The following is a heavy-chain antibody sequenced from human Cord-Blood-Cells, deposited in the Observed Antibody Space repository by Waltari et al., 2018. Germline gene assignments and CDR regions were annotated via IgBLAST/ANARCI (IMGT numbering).Heavy chain of an antibody. CDR1: GYSFTSYW. V-gene: IGHV5-51*01. CDR3: ATSPAYDFWSGYAFDI. J-gene: IGHJ3*02. Sequence: EVQLVQSGAAVKKPGESLKITCKGSGYSFTSYWLGWVRQIAGKGLEWMGTSYPGDSDTRYSPSFQGQVTISADKSISTAYLQWSSLKASDTAMYYCATSPAYDFWSGYAFDIWGQGTMVTVSS. CDR2: SYPGDSDT. D-gene: IGHD3-3*01.